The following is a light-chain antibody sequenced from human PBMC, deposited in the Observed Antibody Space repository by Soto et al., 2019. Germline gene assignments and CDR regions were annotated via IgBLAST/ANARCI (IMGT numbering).Light chain of an antibody. J-gene: IGKJ1*01. CDR2: ATS. CDR3: QQYGSSPWT. V-gene: IGKV3-20*01. CDR1: QSVTSNY. Sequence: EIVLTQSPGTLSLSPGERATLSCRASQSVTSNYLAWYQQKPGQAPRLLIYATSSRATGFPDRFSGSGSGTDFTLTISRLESEDFAVYYCQQYGSSPWTFGQGTKVEIK.